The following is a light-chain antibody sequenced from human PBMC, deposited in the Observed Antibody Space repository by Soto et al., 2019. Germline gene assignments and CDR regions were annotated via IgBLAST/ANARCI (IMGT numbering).Light chain of an antibody. CDR3: QQYHTSSIT. Sequence: GQTATITCRGNNIGSKGVHWYQQKPGKAPTLLIYDASTLERGVPSRFSGTGSGTEFTLSIDSLQPDDFATYYCQQYHTSSITFGQGTLLEI. J-gene: IGKJ5*01. V-gene: IGKV1-5*01. CDR2: DAS. CDR1: NIGSKG.